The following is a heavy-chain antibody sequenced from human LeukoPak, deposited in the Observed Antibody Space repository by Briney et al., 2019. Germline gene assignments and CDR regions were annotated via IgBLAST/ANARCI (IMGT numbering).Heavy chain of an antibody. CDR3: ARLLDDFWSGYHY. D-gene: IGHD3-3*01. CDR2: IYYSGST. Sequence: SETLSLTCTVSGGSISSYYWSWLRQPPGKGLEWIGYIYYSGSTNYNPSLKSRVTISVDTSKNQFSLKLSSVTAADTAVYYCARLLDDFWSGYHYWGQGTLVTVSS. V-gene: IGHV4-59*08. J-gene: IGHJ4*02. CDR1: GGSISSYY.